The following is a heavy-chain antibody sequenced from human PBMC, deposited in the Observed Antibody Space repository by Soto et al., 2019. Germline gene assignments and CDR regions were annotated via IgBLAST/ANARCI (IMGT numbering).Heavy chain of an antibody. CDR2: ISSSSSYT. CDR3: ARDRYSSSWDKFDY. V-gene: IGHV3-11*06. D-gene: IGHD6-13*01. J-gene: IGHJ4*02. CDR1: GFTFSDYY. Sequence: QVQLVESGGGLVKPGGSLRLSCAASGFTFSDYYMSWIRQAPGKGLEWVSYISSSSSYTNYADYVKGRFTISRDNAKNSLYLQMNSVRAEDTAVYYCARDRYSSSWDKFDYWGQGTLVTVSS.